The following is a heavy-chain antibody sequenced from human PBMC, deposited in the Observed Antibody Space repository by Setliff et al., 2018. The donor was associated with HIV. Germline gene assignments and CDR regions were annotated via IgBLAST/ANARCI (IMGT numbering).Heavy chain of an antibody. Sequence: SETLSLTCTVSGDSISSYYWSWIRQPPGKGLEWIGYIYYSGSTNYNPSLKSRVTISVNTSKNQLSLKLSSVTAADTAVYYCARQVGNKVLFDSWGQGTLVTVSS. J-gene: IGHJ4*02. CDR1: GDSISSYY. CDR2: IYYSGST. D-gene: IGHD7-27*01. CDR3: ARQVGNKVLFDS. V-gene: IGHV4-59*01.